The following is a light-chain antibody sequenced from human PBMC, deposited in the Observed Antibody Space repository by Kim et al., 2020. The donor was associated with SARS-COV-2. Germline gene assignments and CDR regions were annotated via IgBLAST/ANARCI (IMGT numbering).Light chain of an antibody. Sequence: PSTMSATVGDRVTITCRASQNVGNWLAWYQQKPGHAPRLLIFSTSRLEDGGPGRFSGTGSGTHFTLTITDLQPEDFATYFCQHRTFGQGTKVDIK. CDR3: QHRT. CDR2: STS. J-gene: IGKJ1*01. CDR1: QNVGNW. V-gene: IGKV1-5*03.